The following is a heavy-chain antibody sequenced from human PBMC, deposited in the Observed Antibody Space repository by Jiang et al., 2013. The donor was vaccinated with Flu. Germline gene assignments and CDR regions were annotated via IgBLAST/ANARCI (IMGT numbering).Heavy chain of an antibody. CDR3: VRDPRVNMVRGLISPLGLEL. D-gene: IGHD3-10*01. V-gene: IGHV4-30-4*01. Sequence: GSGLVKPSQTLSLTCTVSGGSISSGDYYWSWIRQSPGKGLEWIGYMYNTGGTYYNPSLKSRLTISSDTSRNQFSLKMTSVTAADTAVYYCVRDPRVNMVRGLISPLGLELWGRGTLVTVSS. J-gene: IGHJ2*01. CDR2: MYNTGGT. CDR1: GGSISSGDYY.